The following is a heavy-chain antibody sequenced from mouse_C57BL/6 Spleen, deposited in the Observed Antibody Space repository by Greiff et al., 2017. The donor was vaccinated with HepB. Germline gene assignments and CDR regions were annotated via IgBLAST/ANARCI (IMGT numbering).Heavy chain of an antibody. CDR2: IYPGDGDT. J-gene: IGHJ4*01. D-gene: IGHD2-5*01. Sequence: QVQLQQSGPELVKPGASVKISCKASGYAFSSSWMNWVKQRPGKGLEWIGRIYPGDGDTNYNGKFKGKATLTADKSSSTAYMQLSSLTSEDSAVYFCARYSDSNPYYYAMDYWGQGTSVTVSS. CDR3: ARYSDSNPYYYAMDY. V-gene: IGHV1-82*01. CDR1: GYAFSSSW.